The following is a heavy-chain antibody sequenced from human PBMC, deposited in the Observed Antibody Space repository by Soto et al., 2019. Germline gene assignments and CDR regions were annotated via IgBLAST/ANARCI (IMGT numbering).Heavy chain of an antibody. D-gene: IGHD2-15*01. CDR1: GYSFNKYW. Sequence: GESLKISCKGSGYSFNKYWIGWVRQMPGKGLEWMGVIYPGDSDIRYGPSFQGQVTISVDKTTSTAYLQWRSLKASDTAVYYCGYCSGGGMNGFDIWGQGTMVTVSS. J-gene: IGHJ3*02. CDR2: IYPGDSDI. V-gene: IGHV5-51*01. CDR3: GYCSGGGMNGFDI.